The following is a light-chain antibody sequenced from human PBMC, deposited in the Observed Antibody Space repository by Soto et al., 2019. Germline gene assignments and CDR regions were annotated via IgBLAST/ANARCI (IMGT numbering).Light chain of an antibody. CDR1: NNDVGGYNL. V-gene: IGLV2-11*01. CDR2: GVS. CDR3: FSYTGRDNWV. J-gene: IGLJ3*02. Sequence: QSVLTQPRSVSGSPGQSVTISCTGTNNDVGGYNLISWYQQLPGKAPKLIISGVSHRPSGVPDRFSGSKSGNTASLTISGLQAYDEAAYHCFSYTGRDNWVFGGGTKLTVL.